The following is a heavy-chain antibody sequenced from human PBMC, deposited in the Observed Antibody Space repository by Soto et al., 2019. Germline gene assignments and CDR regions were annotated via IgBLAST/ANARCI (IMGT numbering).Heavy chain of an antibody. CDR2: IYYSGTT. J-gene: IGHJ4*02. V-gene: IGHV4-39*01. Sequence: QLQLQASGPGLVKPSETLSLTCTVSGGSISSSNHFWGWIRQPPGKGLEWIGSIYYSGTTYYNPSLKSRVTRSGDTSKSQFSLERSSVAAADTAVYYCARIKGSYWWLDYWGQGTLVTVSS. D-gene: IGHD3-10*01. CDR3: ARIKGSYWWLDY. CDR1: GGSISSSNHF.